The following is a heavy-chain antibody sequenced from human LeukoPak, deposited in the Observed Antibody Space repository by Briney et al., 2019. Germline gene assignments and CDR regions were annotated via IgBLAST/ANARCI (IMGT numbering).Heavy chain of an antibody. CDR1: GGSISSYY. V-gene: IGHV4-4*09. CDR3: ARVRGPKRYYYMDV. CDR2: IYTSGST. D-gene: IGHD4-17*01. J-gene: IGHJ6*03. Sequence: SETLSLTCTVSGGSISSYYWSWIRQPPGKGLEWIGYIYTSGSTNYNPSLKSRVTISVDTSKNQFSLKLSSVTAADTAVYYCARVRGPKRYYYMDVWGKGTTVTVSS.